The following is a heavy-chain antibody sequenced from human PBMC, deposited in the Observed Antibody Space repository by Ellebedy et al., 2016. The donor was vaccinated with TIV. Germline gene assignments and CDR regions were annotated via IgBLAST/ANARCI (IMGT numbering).Heavy chain of an antibody. CDR1: GFRFSSYA. D-gene: IGHD2-8*02. CDR2: ISDSGDTT. V-gene: IGHV3-48*03. Sequence: PGGSLRLSCAASGFRFSSYAMNWVRQAPGKGLEWVSGISDSGDTTYYPDSVKGRFTVSRDDAKNSLYLHMNSLKAEDTAVYYCVRTGRPWFDYWGQGTLVTVSS. CDR3: VRTGRPWFDY. J-gene: IGHJ4*02.